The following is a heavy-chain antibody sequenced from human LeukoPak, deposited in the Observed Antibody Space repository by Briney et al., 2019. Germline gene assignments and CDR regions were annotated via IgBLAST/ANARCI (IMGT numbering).Heavy chain of an antibody. CDR3: ARRVRRGVSHPPHYYYYYAMDV. CDR2: TIPMFRTA. V-gene: IGHV1-69*01. CDR1: GGTFSSYA. Sequence: AASVKVSCKPSGGTFSSYAISWVRQAPGQGLEWMGGTIPMFRTANYAQKFQGRVTITADESTSTAYMELSSLRSEDTAVYYCARRVRRGVSHPPHYYYYYAMDVWGKGTTITVSA. J-gene: IGHJ6*04. D-gene: IGHD3-10*01.